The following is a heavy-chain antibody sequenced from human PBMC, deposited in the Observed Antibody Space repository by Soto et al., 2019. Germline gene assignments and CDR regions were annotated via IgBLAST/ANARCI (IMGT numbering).Heavy chain of an antibody. CDR1: CYTFTSYG. J-gene: IGHJ4*02. V-gene: IGHV1-18*01. D-gene: IGHD3-22*01. CDR2: ISAYNGNT. CDR3: ARLYDSSGYYSDY. Sequence: SVKVSFRASCYTFTSYGISWVRQAPGQGLEWMGWISAYNGNTNYAQKLQGRVTMTTDTSTSTAYMELRSLRSDDTAVYYCARLYDSSGYYSDYWGQGTLVTVSS.